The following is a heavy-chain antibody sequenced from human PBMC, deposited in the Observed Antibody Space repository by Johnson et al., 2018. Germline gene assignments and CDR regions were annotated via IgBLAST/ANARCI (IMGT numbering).Heavy chain of an antibody. CDR2: ISHDGSET. V-gene: IGHV3-30*03. Sequence: QVQLVESGGGVVQPGRSLRVSCEASGYTFTIGGLHWARQAPGKGLEWVAAISHDGSETHYADSVKGRFTISKDDSKNTLYLQMNSLRVEDTATYYCARWAGTSNTGYHMDVWGKGTTVSVSS. J-gene: IGHJ6*03. D-gene: IGHD3-9*01. CDR1: GYTFTIGG. CDR3: ARWAGTSNTGYHMDV.